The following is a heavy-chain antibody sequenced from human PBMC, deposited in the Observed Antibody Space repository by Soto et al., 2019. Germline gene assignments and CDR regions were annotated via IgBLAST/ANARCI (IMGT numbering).Heavy chain of an antibody. CDR3: ARAQDYGVYFDY. V-gene: IGHV4-39*01. CDR2: IYHTGNA. J-gene: IGHJ4*02. CDR1: GDSISNSRFY. D-gene: IGHD4-17*01. Sequence: SETLSLTCSVSGDSISNSRFYWAWIRQPPGEGLEWIGSIYHTGNAYYNPSLKSRITISVDTSKNQFSLKLTSVTAADTAVYYCARAQDYGVYFDYWGPGTLVTVSS.